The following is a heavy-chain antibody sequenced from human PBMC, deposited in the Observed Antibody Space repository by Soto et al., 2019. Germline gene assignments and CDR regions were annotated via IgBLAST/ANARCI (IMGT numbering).Heavy chain of an antibody. CDR1: GGSISSGDYY. CDR3: ARPRYSFRTSGYYPFDS. CDR2: IYDSGSA. J-gene: IGHJ4*02. Sequence: SETLSRTGIVSGGSISSGDYYWSWIRQHPGKGLEWIGYIYDSGSAYYNPSLKSRVSMSVDSSKNQFSLKLSSVTAADTAIYFCARPRYSFRTSGYYPFDSSGQATLVTVSS. V-gene: IGHV4-31*02. D-gene: IGHD3-22*01.